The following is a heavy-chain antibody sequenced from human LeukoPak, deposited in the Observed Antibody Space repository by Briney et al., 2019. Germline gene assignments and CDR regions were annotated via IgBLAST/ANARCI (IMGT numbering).Heavy chain of an antibody. CDR2: INPNSGGT. V-gene: IGHV1-2*02. D-gene: IGHD3-22*01. J-gene: IGHJ4*02. Sequence: ASVKVSCKASGYTFTGYYMHRVRQAPGQGLEWMGWINPNSGGTNYAQKFQGRVTMTRDTSISTAYMELSRLRSDDTAVYYCARSYDSSGYSDYWGRGTLVTVSS. CDR1: GYTFTGYY. CDR3: ARSYDSSGYSDY.